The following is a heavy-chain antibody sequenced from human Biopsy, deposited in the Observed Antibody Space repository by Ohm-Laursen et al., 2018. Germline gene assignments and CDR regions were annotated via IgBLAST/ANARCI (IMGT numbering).Heavy chain of an antibody. CDR2: VNPNSGAT. D-gene: IGHD3-10*01. Sequence: SVKVSCKASGSTFNNYFIHWVRQSPGQGLEWMGWVNPNSGATNSAENFRDRVTLTRDTSISAVYIELRRLKSDDAAVYYCARDRMTDVFGGPTRTDVFDSWGQGTPVTVSS. CDR3: ARDRMTDVFGGPTRTDVFDS. CDR1: GSTFNNYF. J-gene: IGHJ4*02. V-gene: IGHV1-2*02.